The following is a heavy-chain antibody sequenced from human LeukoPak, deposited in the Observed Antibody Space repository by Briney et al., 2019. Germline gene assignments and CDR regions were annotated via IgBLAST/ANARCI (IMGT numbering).Heavy chain of an antibody. CDR3: ARGEGTVLRGYFQH. J-gene: IGHJ1*01. CDR1: GFTFSSYA. CDR2: ISYDGSNK. Sequence: GGSLRLSCAASGFTFSSYAMHWVRQAPGKGLEWVAVISYDGSNKYYADSVKGRFTISRDNSKNTLYLQMNSLRAEDTAVYYCARGEGTVLRGYFQHWGQGTLVTVSS. D-gene: IGHD3-16*01. V-gene: IGHV3-30-3*01.